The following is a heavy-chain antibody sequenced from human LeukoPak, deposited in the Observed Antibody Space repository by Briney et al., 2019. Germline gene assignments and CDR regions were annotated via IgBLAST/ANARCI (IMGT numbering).Heavy chain of an antibody. J-gene: IGHJ4*02. D-gene: IGHD6-6*01. V-gene: IGHV3-30*02. Sequence: GGSLRLSCAAYGFTFSSYGIQWVRQAPGRGLGWEAVIWYDGSNKYYADSVKGRVTISRDNSKNTLYLQMNSLRAEDTAVYYCAKDKSIAARTGYFDYWGQGTLVTVSS. CDR1: GFTFSSYG. CDR3: AKDKSIAARTGYFDY. CDR2: IWYDGSNK.